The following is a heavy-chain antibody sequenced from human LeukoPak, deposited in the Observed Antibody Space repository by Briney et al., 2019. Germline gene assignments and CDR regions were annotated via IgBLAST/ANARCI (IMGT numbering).Heavy chain of an antibody. Sequence: SETLSLTCAVYGGSFSGYYWSWIRQPPGKGLEWIGEINHRGSTNYNPSLKSRVTISVDTSKNQLSLNPSSVTAADTAVYYCARGGLVRRFDFWGQGILVTVSS. CDR2: INHRGST. J-gene: IGHJ4*02. D-gene: IGHD3-10*01. CDR1: GGSFSGYY. V-gene: IGHV4-34*01. CDR3: ARGGLVRRFDF.